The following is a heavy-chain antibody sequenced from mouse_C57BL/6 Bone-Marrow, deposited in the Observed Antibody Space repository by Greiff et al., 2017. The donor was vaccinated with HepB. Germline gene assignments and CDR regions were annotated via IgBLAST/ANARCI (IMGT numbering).Heavy chain of an antibody. CDR1: GFTFSDFY. CDR2: SRNKANDYTT. V-gene: IGHV7-1*01. J-gene: IGHJ1*03. D-gene: IGHD1-1*01. Sequence: EVKLMESGGGLVQSGRSLRLSCATSGFTFSDFYMEWVRQAPGKGLEWIAASRNKANDYTTEYSASVKGRFIVSRDTSQSILYLQMNALRAEDTAIYYCARDSYYDGSDWYFDVWGTGTTVTVSS. CDR3: ARDSYYDGSDWYFDV.